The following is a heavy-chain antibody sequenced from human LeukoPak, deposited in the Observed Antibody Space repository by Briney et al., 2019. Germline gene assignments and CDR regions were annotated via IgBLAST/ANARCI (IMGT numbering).Heavy chain of an antibody. Sequence: GGSLRLSCAASQFTFSNYDMSWVRQAPGEGLEWVSSISSSSSYIYYADSVKGRFTISRDNAKNSLYLQMNSLRAEDTAVYYCASSRTYSSSLYYDYWGQGTTVTVSS. CDR3: ASSRTYSSSLYYDY. V-gene: IGHV3-21*01. J-gene: IGHJ4*03. CDR1: QFTFSNYD. D-gene: IGHD6-6*01. CDR2: ISSSSSYI.